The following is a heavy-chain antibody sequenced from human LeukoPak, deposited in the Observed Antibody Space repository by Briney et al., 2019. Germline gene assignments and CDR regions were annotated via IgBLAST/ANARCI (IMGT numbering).Heavy chain of an antibody. CDR1: GFTFSSYE. D-gene: IGHD3-9*01. V-gene: IGHV3-48*03. CDR3: ARGQYYDILTGYYGPPFDY. J-gene: IGHJ4*02. CDR2: INSAGSTI. Sequence: GGSLRLSRAASGFTFSSYEMNWVRQAPGKGLEWVSYINSAGSTIYYADSVKGRFTISRDNAKNSLYLQMNSLRAEDTAVYYCARGQYYDILTGYYGPPFDYWGQGTLITVSS.